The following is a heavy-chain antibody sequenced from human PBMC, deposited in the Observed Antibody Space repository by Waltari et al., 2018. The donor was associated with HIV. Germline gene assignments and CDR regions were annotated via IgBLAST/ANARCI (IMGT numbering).Heavy chain of an antibody. CDR3: ARGAYYGSGSYYNFYYYYGMDV. V-gene: IGHV4-59*08. J-gene: IGHJ6*02. D-gene: IGHD3-10*01. Sequence: QMQLQESGPGLVKPSETLSLTCTVSGGSISSYYWSWIRQPPGKGLAWIGYIYYSGSTNYNPSLKSLVTISVDTSKNQFSLKLSSVTAADTAVYYCARGAYYGSGSYYNFYYYYGMDVWGQGTTVTVSS. CDR1: GGSISSYY. CDR2: IYYSGST.